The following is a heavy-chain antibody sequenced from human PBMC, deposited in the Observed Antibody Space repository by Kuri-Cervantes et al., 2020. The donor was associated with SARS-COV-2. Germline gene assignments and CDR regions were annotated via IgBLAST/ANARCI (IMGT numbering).Heavy chain of an antibody. CDR1: GGSISSYY. Sequence: SETLSLTCTVSGGSISSYYWSWIRQPAGKGLEWIGRIYTSGSTNYNPSLKSRVTMSVDTSKNQFSLTLSSVTAADTAVYYCARGRTRSTIYFFDSWGQGTLVTVSS. CDR2: IYTSGST. D-gene: IGHD5/OR15-5a*01. V-gene: IGHV4-4*07. J-gene: IGHJ4*02. CDR3: ARGRTRSTIYFFDS.